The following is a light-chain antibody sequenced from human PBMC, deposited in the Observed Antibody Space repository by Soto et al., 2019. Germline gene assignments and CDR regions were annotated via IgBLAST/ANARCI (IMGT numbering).Light chain of an antibody. Sequence: QSVLTQPPSVSGAPGQRVTISCTGSSSNIGAGYDVHWYQQLPGTAPKVLIYGNSNRPSGVPDRFSGSKSGTSASLAITGLQAEDEADYYCQSYESSLSGVVFGGGTKLTVL. V-gene: IGLV1-40*01. J-gene: IGLJ2*01. CDR3: QSYESSLSGVV. CDR2: GNS. CDR1: SSNIGAGYD.